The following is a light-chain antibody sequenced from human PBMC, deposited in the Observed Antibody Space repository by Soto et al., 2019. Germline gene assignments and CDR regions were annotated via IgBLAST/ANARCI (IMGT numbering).Light chain of an antibody. V-gene: IGKV4-1*01. Sequence: DIVMTQSPDSLAVSLGERATIKCKSSESVFYSPNNKNYLAWYQQKPRQPHILLIYASCIRESGVSNLFSGRASGTDSLPAISILQADVVTVYYRQEYNNRATFGGGTKVDIK. CDR2: ASC. J-gene: IGKJ4*02. CDR1: ESVFYSPNNKNY. CDR3: QEYNNRAT.